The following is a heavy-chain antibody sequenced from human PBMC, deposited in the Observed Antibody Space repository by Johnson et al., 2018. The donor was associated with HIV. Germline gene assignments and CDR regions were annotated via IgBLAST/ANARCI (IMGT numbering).Heavy chain of an antibody. Sequence: QVQLVESGGGLVQPGGSLRLSCAASGFTFSSYWMSWVRQAPGRGLEWVAVISYDGSNKYYADSVKGRFTISRDNSKNTLYLQMNSLRREDTAVYYCAKGGVGRDGNRDAFDIWGQGTMVTVSS. D-gene: IGHD5-24*01. J-gene: IGHJ3*02. V-gene: IGHV3-30*18. CDR3: AKGGVGRDGNRDAFDI. CDR1: GFTFSSYW. CDR2: ISYDGSNK.